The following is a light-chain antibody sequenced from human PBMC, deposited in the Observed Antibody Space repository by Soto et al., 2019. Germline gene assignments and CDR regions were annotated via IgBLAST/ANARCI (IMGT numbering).Light chain of an antibody. CDR3: QQYNDWPPIT. Sequence: EIMMTQSPATLSVSPGESATLSCRASQSVSNNLAWYQHKPGQAPRLLIYYASTRATGIPARFSGSGSGADFTLTISSLQSENFALYDCQQYNDWPPITFGQGTRLEIK. CDR1: QSVSNN. V-gene: IGKV3-15*01. CDR2: YAS. J-gene: IGKJ5*01.